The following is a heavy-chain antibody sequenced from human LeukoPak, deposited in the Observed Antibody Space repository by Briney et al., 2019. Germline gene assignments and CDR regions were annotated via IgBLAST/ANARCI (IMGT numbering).Heavy chain of an antibody. D-gene: IGHD3-10*01. Sequence: SETLSLTCTVSGGSISSYYWSWIRQPPGKGLEWIGYIYYSGSTNYNPSLKSRVTISVDTSKNQSSLKLSSVTAADTAVYYCARSPYYYGSGSYPDYWGQGTLVTVSS. CDR1: GGSISSYY. CDR2: IYYSGST. CDR3: ARSPYYYGSGSYPDY. J-gene: IGHJ4*02. V-gene: IGHV4-59*01.